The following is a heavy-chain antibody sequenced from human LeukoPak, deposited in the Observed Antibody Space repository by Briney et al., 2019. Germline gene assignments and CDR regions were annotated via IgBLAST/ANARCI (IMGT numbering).Heavy chain of an antibody. D-gene: IGHD3-22*01. CDR3: ARGPINYYDSSGFDFDY. J-gene: IGHJ4*02. Sequence: SETLSLTCAVYGGSFSGYYWSWIRQPPGKGLEWIGEINHSGSTNYNPSLKSRVTISVDTSKNQFSLKLSSVTAADTAVYYCARGPINYYDSSGFDFDYWGQGTLVTVSS. V-gene: IGHV4-34*01. CDR1: GGSFSGYY. CDR2: INHSGST.